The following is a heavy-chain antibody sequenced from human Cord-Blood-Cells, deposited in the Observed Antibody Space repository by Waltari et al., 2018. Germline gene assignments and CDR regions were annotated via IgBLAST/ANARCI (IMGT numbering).Heavy chain of an antibody. Sequence: QVQLQESGPGLVKPSETLSLTCTVPGGSISSHYWRWIRHPPGKGLEWIGYIYYSGSTNYNPSLKSRVTISVDTSKNQFSLKLSSVTAADTAVYYCARAPKGGQLLNWFDPWGQGTLVTVSS. V-gene: IGHV4-59*11. CDR3: ARAPKGGQLLNWFDP. CDR2: IYYSGST. J-gene: IGHJ5*02. D-gene: IGHD2-2*01. CDR1: GGSISSHY.